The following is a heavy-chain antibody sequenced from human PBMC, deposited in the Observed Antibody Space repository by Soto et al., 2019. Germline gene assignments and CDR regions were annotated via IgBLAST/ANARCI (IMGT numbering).Heavy chain of an antibody. CDR3: ANGRKTDGVSLFDYAKDV. J-gene: IGHJ6*02. Sequence: QVQLVQAGAEVKKPGSSVKVSCKASGGTFSSFTISWVRQAPGQGLEWMGGLITIYGTANYAQKFQGRVTITADESTRTAYMEMSSLKSEDTVVYHCANGRKTDGVSLFDYAKDVWDQERRLIVSS. V-gene: IGHV1-69*01. CDR1: GGTFSSFT. D-gene: IGHD3-10*02. CDR2: LITIYGTA.